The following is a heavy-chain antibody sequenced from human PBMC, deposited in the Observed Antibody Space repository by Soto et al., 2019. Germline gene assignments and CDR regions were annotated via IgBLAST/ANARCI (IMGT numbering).Heavy chain of an antibody. CDR3: AKVLLVVAVPAAPFMDV. CDR1: GFTFSSYA. CDR2: ISGSGGST. D-gene: IGHD2-2*01. J-gene: IGHJ6*03. V-gene: IGHV3-23*01. Sequence: EVQLLESGGGLVQPGGSLRLSCAASGFTFSSYAMSWVRQAPGKGLEWVSAISGSGGSTYYADSVKGRFTISRDNSKNPLYLQMNSLRAEDTAVYYCAKVLLVVAVPAAPFMDVWGKGTTVTVSS.